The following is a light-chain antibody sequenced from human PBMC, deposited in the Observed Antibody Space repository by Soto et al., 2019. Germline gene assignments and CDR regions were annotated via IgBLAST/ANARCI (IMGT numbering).Light chain of an antibody. CDR1: QSISNY. CDR2: AAS. CDR3: QESYSAPND. J-gene: IGKJ5*01. Sequence: DIQMTQSPSSLSASIGDRVIITCRASQSISNYLNWYQQKPGKAPKLLIFAASSLRSGVPSRFSGSGSATNFTHTTSSLQPEDFAADYWQESYSAPNDFGQGARLEIK. V-gene: IGKV1-39*01.